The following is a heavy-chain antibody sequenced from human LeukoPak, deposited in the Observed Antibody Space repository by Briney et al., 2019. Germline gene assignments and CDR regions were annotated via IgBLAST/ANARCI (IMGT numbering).Heavy chain of an antibody. D-gene: IGHD4-17*01. CDR1: LFSFTSFA. Sequence: GGSLRLSCAASLFSFTSFALTCVRQTPRKGLESVSSINGGNYATSNTDSVKGRFTISRDNAKNTLYLQMNSLRADDTAIYYCTKDPNGDYIGAFDPWGQGTLVTVSS. CDR2: INGGNYAT. V-gene: IGHV3-23*01. J-gene: IGHJ5*02. CDR3: TKDPNGDYIGAFDP.